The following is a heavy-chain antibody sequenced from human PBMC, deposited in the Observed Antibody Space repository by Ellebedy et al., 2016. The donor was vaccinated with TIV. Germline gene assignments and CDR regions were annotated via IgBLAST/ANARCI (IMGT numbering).Heavy chain of an antibody. CDR3: ARDQPFGGA. D-gene: IGHD3-3*01. CDR2: IKQDGSEK. V-gene: IGHV3-7*01. J-gene: IGHJ5*02. Sequence: GESLKISCAASGFTFSNYWMSWVRQAPGKGLEWVANIKQDGSEKYYVDSAKGRFTISRDNAENSLYLQMSSLRVEDTAVYYCARDQPFGGAWGQGTLVTVSS. CDR1: GFTFSNYW.